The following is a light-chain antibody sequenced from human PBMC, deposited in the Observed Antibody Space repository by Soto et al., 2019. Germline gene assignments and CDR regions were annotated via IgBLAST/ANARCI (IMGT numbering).Light chain of an antibody. CDR1: SSNIGAGYD. J-gene: IGLJ3*02. V-gene: IGLV1-40*01. Sequence: QSVLTQPPSVSGAPGQRVTISCTGSSSNIGAGYDVHWYQQLPGTAPKLLSYGNSNRPSGVPDRCSGSKSGTSASLAITGLQAEDEADYYCQSYDSSLSGSVFGGGTKVTVL. CDR3: QSYDSSLSGSV. CDR2: GNS.